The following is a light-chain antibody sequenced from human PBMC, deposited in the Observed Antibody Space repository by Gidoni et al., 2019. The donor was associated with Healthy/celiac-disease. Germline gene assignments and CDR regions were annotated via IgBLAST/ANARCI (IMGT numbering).Light chain of an antibody. CDR1: SSDVWSYNL. CDR3: CSYAGSSLEV. J-gene: IGLJ2*01. CDR2: EGS. V-gene: IGLV2-23*01. Sequence: QSALTQPASVSGSPGQSITISCTGTSSDVWSYNLVSWYQQHPGKAPKLMIYEGSKRPSGVSNRFSGSKSGNTASLTISGLQAEDEADYYCCSYAGSSLEVFGGGTKLTVL.